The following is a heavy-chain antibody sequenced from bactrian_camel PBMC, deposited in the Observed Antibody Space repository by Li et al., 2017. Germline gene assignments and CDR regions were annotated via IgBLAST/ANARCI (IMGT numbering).Heavy chain of an antibody. CDR1: GYTFNNYS. J-gene: IGHJ4*01. Sequence: HVQLVESGGGSVQTGGSLRLSCVASGYTFNNYSMGWFRQAPEKAREGVAAIASDGSISYADSVKGRFTISIDIPKNTLYLQMNSLKPEDTAMYTCAADFLQYCDGGRLAYWGQGTQVTVS. CDR2: IASDGSI. D-gene: IGHD1*01. V-gene: IGHV3S53*01. CDR3: AADFLQYCDGGRLAY.